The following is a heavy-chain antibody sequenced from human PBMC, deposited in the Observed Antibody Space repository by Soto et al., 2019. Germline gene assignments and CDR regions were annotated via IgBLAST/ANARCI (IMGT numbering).Heavy chain of an antibody. D-gene: IGHD2-21*02. V-gene: IGHV3-30*18. CDR1: GFTFSNSG. J-gene: IGHJ4*02. CDR2: VSYDGSNK. Sequence: QVQLVESGGGVVQPGRSLRLSCAASGFTFSNSGMHWVRQAPGKGLEWVAVVSYDGSNKYYADSVKGRFTISRDNSKNPLYLQMNGLRAEDTAVYNCAKARRGRLHFAHWGQGTLVTVSS. CDR3: AKARRGRLHFAH.